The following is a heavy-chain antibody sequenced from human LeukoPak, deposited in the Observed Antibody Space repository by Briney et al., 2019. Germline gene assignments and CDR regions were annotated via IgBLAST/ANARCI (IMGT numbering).Heavy chain of an antibody. J-gene: IGHJ5*01. CDR3: ATGSDFYYDS. CDR1: GFTFTRNC. V-gene: IGHV3-30-3*01. D-gene: IGHD1-26*01. CDR2: IPHDGSSA. Sequence: GRSLRLSCTASGFTFTRNCMHWVRQAPGKGLERVAAIPHDGSSALYADSVKGRFIISRDNSKNTQYLQMNSLRIEDSAVYYCATGSDFYYDSWGQGILVTVSS.